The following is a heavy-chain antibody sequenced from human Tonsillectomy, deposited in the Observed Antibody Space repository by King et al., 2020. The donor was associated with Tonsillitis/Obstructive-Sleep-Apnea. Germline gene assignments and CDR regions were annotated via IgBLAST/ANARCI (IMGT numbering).Heavy chain of an antibody. CDR2: IYYSGST. J-gene: IGHJ3*02. V-gene: IGHV4-31*03. CDR3: ARKYCSSTSCYAIDI. CDR1: GGSISSGGYY. Sequence: VQLQESGPGLVKPSQTLSLTCTVSGGSISSGGYYWSWIRQHPGKGLEWIGYIYYSGSTYYNPSLKSRVTISVDTSKNQFSLKLCSVTAADTAVYYCARKYCSSTSCYAIDIWGQGTMVTVSS. D-gene: IGHD2-2*01.